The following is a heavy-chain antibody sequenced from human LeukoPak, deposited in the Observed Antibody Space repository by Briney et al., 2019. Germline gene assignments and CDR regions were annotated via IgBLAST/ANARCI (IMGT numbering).Heavy chain of an antibody. CDR2: ISWNSGSI. D-gene: IGHD5-24*01. V-gene: IGHV3-9*01. J-gene: IGHJ4*02. CDR1: GFTFSSYA. CDR3: AKGRDGYNRELDY. Sequence: PGGSLRLSCAASGFTFSSYAMSWARQAPGKGLEWVSGISWNSGSIGYADSVKGRFTISRDNAKNSLYLQMNSLRAEDTALYYCAKGRDGYNRELDYWGQGTLVTVSS.